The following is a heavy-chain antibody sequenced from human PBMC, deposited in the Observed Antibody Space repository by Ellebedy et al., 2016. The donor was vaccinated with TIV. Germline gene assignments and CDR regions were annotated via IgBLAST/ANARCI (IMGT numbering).Heavy chain of an antibody. Sequence: GESLKISCAASGFTFSSYAMSWVRQAPGKGLEWVSTISNTGSRTYYADSVEGRFILSRDNSKSMVHLQMNSLRPEDKAVYYCAKDRTSGDGYWVFDQWGQGTLVTVSS. J-gene: IGHJ4*02. CDR3: AKDRTSGDGYWVFDQ. V-gene: IGHV3-23*01. CDR1: GFTFSSYA. CDR2: ISNTGSRT. D-gene: IGHD5-18*01.